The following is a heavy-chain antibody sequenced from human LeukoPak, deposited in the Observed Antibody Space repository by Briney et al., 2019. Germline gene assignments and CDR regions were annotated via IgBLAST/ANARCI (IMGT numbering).Heavy chain of an antibody. CDR3: SRERARPETGTWLEYDF. CDR1: GYTFSTYS. V-gene: IGHV1-18*01. CDR2: ISGYTGDT. D-gene: IGHD1-1*01. Sequence: ASVKVSCKASGYTFSTYSISWVRQAPGRGLEWMGWISGYTGDTNYAQKFQDRVTMTTDTSTSTAYMELRSLRSDDTGVYFCSRERARPETGTWLEYDFWGQGTLVTVSS. J-gene: IGHJ4*02.